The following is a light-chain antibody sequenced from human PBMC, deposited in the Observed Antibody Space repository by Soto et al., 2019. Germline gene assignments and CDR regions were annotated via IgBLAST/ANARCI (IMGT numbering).Light chain of an antibody. V-gene: IGLV1-47*02. CDR3: ATWDDSLSGYV. Sequence: QSVLTQPPSASGTPGQRVTISCSGSSSNIGSNYVYWYQQLPGAAPKLLIYSNSKRPSGVPDRFSGSKSGTSAALAISGLRSEDEADYYCATWDDSLSGYVFGAGTKLTVL. J-gene: IGLJ1*01. CDR2: SNS. CDR1: SSNIGSNY.